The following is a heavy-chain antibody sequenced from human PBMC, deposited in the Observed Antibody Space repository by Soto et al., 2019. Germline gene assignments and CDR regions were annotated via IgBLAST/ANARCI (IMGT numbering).Heavy chain of an antibody. CDR2: IYYSGST. Sequence: SETLSLTCTVSGGSISSYYWSWIRQPPGKGLEWIGYIYYSGSTNYNPSLKSRVTISVDTSKNQFSLKLSSVTAADTAVYYCAGSDIVVVVGSYYYMDVWGKGTTVTVSS. V-gene: IGHV4-59*08. D-gene: IGHD2-15*01. J-gene: IGHJ6*03. CDR1: GGSISSYY. CDR3: AGSDIVVVVGSYYYMDV.